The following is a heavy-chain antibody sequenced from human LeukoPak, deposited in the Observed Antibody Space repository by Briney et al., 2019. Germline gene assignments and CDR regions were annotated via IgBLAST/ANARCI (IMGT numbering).Heavy chain of an antibody. J-gene: IGHJ4*02. CDR1: GYTFTSYA. V-gene: IGHV1-3*01. CDR2: INAGNGNT. CDR3: ALIAARPNFDY. D-gene: IGHD6-6*01. Sequence: GASVKVSRKASGYTFTSYAMHWVRPAPGQRLEWMGWINAGNGNTKYSQKFQGRVTITRDTSASTAYMELSSLRSEDTAVYYCALIAARPNFDYWGQGTLVTVSS.